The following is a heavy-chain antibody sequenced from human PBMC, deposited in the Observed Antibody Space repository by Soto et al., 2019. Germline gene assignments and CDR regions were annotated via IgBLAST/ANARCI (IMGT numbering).Heavy chain of an antibody. J-gene: IGHJ4*02. CDR1: GYSFTSYW. Sequence: PGESLKISCKGSGYSFTSYWIGWVRQMPGKGLEWMGIIYPGDSDTRYSPSFQGQVTISADKSISTAYLQWSSLKASDTAMYYCTRGAERTVPPTVQRHIDWVCGHWGQGTPVTVSS. CDR2: IYPGDSDT. CDR3: TRGAERTVPPTVQRHIDWVCGH. V-gene: IGHV5-51*01. D-gene: IGHD3-9*01.